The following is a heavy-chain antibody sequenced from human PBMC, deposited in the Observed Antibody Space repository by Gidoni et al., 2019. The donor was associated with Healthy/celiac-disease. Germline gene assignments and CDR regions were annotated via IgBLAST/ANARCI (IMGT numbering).Heavy chain of an antibody. CDR1: GFTFSSYA. CDR3: ARDLRIAAAGTDY. D-gene: IGHD6-13*01. V-gene: IGHV3-30-3*01. J-gene: IGHJ4*02. CDR2: ISYDGSNK. Sequence: QVQLVESGGGVVQPGRSLRLSCAASGFTFSSYAMHWVRQAPGKGLEWVAVISYDGSNKYYADSVKGRFTISRDNSKNTLYLQMNSLRAEDTAVYYCARDLRIAAAGTDYWGQGTLVTVSS.